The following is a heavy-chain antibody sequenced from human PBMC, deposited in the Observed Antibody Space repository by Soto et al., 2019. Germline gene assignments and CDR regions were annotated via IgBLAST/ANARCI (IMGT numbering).Heavy chain of an antibody. CDR1: GFTFSNYA. Sequence: GGSLRLSCAASGFTFSNYAMNWVRQAPGKGLEWVSSISGSGGSTYYADSVKGRFTISRDNSKNTLYLQMNSLRAEDTAVYYWAKDRYSGSYHPCDYWGQGILVTVSS. CDR2: ISGSGGST. J-gene: IGHJ4*02. D-gene: IGHD1-26*01. V-gene: IGHV3-23*01. CDR3: AKDRYSGSYHPCDY.